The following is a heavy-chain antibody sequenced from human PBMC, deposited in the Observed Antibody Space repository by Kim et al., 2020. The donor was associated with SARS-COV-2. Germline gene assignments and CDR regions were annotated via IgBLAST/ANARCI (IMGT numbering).Heavy chain of an antibody. CDR3: ARVKIQLWLSRGGGMDV. J-gene: IGHJ6*02. V-gene: IGHV4-34*01. Sequence: LKSRVTISVDTSKNQFALKLSSVTAADTAVYYCARVKIQLWLSRGGGMDVWGQGTTVTVSS. D-gene: IGHD5-18*01.